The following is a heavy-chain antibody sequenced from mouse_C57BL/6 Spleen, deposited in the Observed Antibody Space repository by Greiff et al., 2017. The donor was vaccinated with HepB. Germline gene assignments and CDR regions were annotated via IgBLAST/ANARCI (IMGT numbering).Heavy chain of an antibody. Sequence: EVQLQHSGPELVQPGASVPLSCPASCSPFPDYYMNWVKQSHGKSLEWIGDINPNNGGTSYTQKFQGTAPLTVAPASSPAYMELRSLTSADSAVYYWARSEYYGSSYPHRYFDVWGTGTTVTVAS. J-gene: IGHJ1*03. CDR2: INPNNGGT. CDR1: CSPFPDYY. CDR3: ARSEYYGSSYPHRYFDV. V-gene: IGHV1-26*01. D-gene: IGHD1-1*01.